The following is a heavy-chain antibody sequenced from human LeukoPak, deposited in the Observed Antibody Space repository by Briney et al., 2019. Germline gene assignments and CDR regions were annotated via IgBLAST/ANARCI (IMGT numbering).Heavy chain of an antibody. V-gene: IGHV3-30*02. CDR2: IRYDGSNK. Sequence: GGSLRLSCAASGFTFSSYGMHWVRQAPGKGLEWVAFIRYDGSNKYYADSVKGRFTISRDNSKNTLYLQMNSLRAEDTAVYYCAKDYSSGWNNWYFDLWGRGTLVTVSS. J-gene: IGHJ2*01. CDR3: AKDYSSGWNNWYFDL. D-gene: IGHD6-19*01. CDR1: GFTFSSYG.